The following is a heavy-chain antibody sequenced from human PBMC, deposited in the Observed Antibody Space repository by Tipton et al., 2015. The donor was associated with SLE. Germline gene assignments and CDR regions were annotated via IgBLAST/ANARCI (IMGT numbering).Heavy chain of an antibody. D-gene: IGHD1-26*01. CDR2: IAYDAAFQ. J-gene: IGHJ3*02. V-gene: IGHV3-30*04. Sequence: SLRLSCAASGFTFGDFPMHWVRQAPGKGLEWVAVIAYDAAFQFYAASVRGRFTISRDESENTVYLQMNSLRAEDTAVYYCAAELLDAFDIWGQGTMVTVSS. CDR3: AAELLDAFDI. CDR1: GFTFGDFP.